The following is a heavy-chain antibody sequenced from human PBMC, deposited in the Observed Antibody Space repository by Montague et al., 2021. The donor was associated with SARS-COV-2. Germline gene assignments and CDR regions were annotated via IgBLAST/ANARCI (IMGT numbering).Heavy chain of an antibody. Sequence: SETLSLTCAVSGGSFSGYYWSWIRQPPGKGLEWIGEINHSGSTNYNPSLKSRVTISVDTSKNQFSLKLSSVTAAVTAVYYCARGTTVTTFYYYYYGLDVWGQGTTVTVSS. D-gene: IGHD4-17*01. J-gene: IGHJ6*02. V-gene: IGHV4-34*01. CDR1: GGSFSGYY. CDR2: INHSGST. CDR3: ARGTTVTTFYYYYYGLDV.